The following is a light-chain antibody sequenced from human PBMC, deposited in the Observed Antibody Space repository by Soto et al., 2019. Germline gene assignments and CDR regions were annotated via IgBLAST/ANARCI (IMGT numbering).Light chain of an antibody. Sequence: DIQMTQSPSTLSASVGDRVTITCRASESIGRWLAWYQQKPGKAPKLLIYKASNLQSGVPSRFSGGGSGTELTLTISSLQPDDFATYYCEQYNSDSPTFGQGTKVEVK. CDR3: EQYNSDSPT. J-gene: IGKJ1*01. CDR1: ESIGRW. CDR2: KAS. V-gene: IGKV1-5*03.